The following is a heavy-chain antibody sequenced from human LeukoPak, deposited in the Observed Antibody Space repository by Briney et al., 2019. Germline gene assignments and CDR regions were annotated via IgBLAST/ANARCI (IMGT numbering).Heavy chain of an antibody. CDR2: IYTSGST. CDR1: GGSISSYY. CDR3: ARDSYCSSTSCYRWFDP. D-gene: IGHD2-2*01. Sequence: SETLSLTCTVSGGSISSYYWSWIRQPAGKGLEWIGRIYTSGSTNYNPSLKSRVTMSVDTSKNQFSLKLSSVTAADTAVYYCARDSYCSSTSCYRWFDPWGQGTLATVSS. J-gene: IGHJ5*02. V-gene: IGHV4-4*07.